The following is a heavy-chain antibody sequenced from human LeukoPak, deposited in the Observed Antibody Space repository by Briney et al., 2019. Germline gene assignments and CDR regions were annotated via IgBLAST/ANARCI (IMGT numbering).Heavy chain of an antibody. CDR2: ISAYNGHT. J-gene: IGHJ3*02. D-gene: IGHD3-22*01. CDR1: GYTFTNYG. V-gene: IGHV1-18*01. Sequence: ASVKVSCKASGYTFTNYGISWVRQAPGQGLERMGWISAYNGHTKYAQKVQGRVTMTRDTSTSTAYMELRSLRSDDTAVYYCARDGHRRYHYDSSGREDAFDIWGQGTMVTVSS. CDR3: ARDGHRRYHYDSSGREDAFDI.